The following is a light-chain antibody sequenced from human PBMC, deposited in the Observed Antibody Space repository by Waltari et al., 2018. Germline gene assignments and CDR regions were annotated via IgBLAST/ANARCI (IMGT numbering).Light chain of an antibody. J-gene: IGKJ3*01. CDR2: FGS. Sequence: DIVMTQSPLSLPVTPGEPASISCRSSQSLLYSNGYNYLGWYLQKPGQSPQLLIYFGSSRAAGVPDRFSGSVSGTDFTLHISSVEAEDVGVYCCMQALQTPFTFGPGTTVEIK. V-gene: IGKV2-28*01. CDR1: QSLLYSNGYNY. CDR3: MQALQTPFT.